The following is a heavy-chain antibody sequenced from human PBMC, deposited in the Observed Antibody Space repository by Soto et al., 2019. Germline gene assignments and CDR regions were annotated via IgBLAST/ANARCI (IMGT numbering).Heavy chain of an antibody. Sequence: SETLSLTCTVSGGSISSYYWNWIRQPPGKGLEWIGYIYYSGSTNYNPSLKSRVTISVETSKNQFSLKLSSVTAADTAVYYCARTRTDYYYYYGMDVWGQGTTVTVSS. J-gene: IGHJ6*02. CDR1: GGSISSYY. CDR2: IYYSGST. CDR3: ARTRTDYYYYYGMDV. V-gene: IGHV4-59*01.